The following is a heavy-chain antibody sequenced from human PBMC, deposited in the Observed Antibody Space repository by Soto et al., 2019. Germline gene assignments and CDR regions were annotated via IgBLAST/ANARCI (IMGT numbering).Heavy chain of an antibody. CDR2: IYHSGST. CDR1: GGSISSNKW. Sequence: SETLSLTCAVSGGSISSNKWWTWVRQPPGKGLEWIGEIYHSGSTNYNPSLKSRVTISVEKSKNQFSLNLSSVTAADTAVYYCARRYGSAIDYWGQGTLVTVSS. D-gene: IGHD1-26*01. J-gene: IGHJ4*02. V-gene: IGHV4-4*02. CDR3: ARRYGSAIDY.